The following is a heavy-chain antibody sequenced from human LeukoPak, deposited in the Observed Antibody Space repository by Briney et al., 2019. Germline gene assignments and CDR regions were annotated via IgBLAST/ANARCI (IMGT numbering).Heavy chain of an antibody. CDR2: IKSKTDGGTT. V-gene: IGHV3-15*01. CDR3: TSDFPGGSYYYFDY. Sequence: PGGSLRLSCAASGFTFSNAWKSWVRQAPGKGLEWVGRIKSKTDGGTTDYAAPVKGRFTISRDDSKNTLYLQMNSLKTEDTAVYYCTSDFPGGSYYYFDYWGQGTLVTVSS. D-gene: IGHD1-26*01. J-gene: IGHJ4*02. CDR1: GFTFSNAW.